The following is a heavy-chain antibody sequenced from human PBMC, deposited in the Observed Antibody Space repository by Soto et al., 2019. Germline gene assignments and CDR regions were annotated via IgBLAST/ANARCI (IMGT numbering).Heavy chain of an antibody. CDR2: IFPTGNT. V-gene: IGHV4-4*07. Sequence: QVQLQESGPGLVKPSETLSLTCTVSSGSLSNYYWSWIRQPAGKGLAWIGRIFPTGNTDYNPSLRSRVTMSVDTLKNQFSLKLNSVTAADTAVYYCARGSLGPDYWGPGTLVTVSS. D-gene: IGHD1-26*01. CDR1: SGSLSNYY. CDR3: ARGSLGPDY. J-gene: IGHJ4*02.